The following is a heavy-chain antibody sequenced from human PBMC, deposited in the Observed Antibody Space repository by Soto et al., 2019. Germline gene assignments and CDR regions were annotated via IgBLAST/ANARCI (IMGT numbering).Heavy chain of an antibody. CDR2: IYSGGTT. Sequence: EVQLVESGGGLVQPGGSLRLSCAASGFTVSSNYMSWVRQAPGKGLERVSIIYSGGTTYYADSVKGRFTISRDNSKNTLYLQMNSLRAEDTAVYYCARAGISQAAAGILDCCPIDSWGQGTLVTVSS. J-gene: IGHJ1*01. CDR3: ARAGISQAAAGILDCCPIDS. D-gene: IGHD6-13*01. V-gene: IGHV3-66*01. CDR1: GFTVSSNY.